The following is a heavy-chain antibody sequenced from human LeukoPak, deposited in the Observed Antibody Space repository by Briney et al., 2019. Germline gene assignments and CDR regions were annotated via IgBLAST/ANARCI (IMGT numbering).Heavy chain of an antibody. J-gene: IGHJ4*02. CDR3: ARHANDGDYPLDY. CDR1: GGSISGYY. CDR2: IYYSGSP. Sequence: PSETLSLTCTVSGGSISGYYWSWFRQPPGKGLEWIGYIYYSGSPNYNPSFKSRVTLSVDTSKNQFSLKLSSVTAADTAVYYCARHANDGDYPLDYWGQGTLVTVSS. D-gene: IGHD4-17*01. V-gene: IGHV4-59*08.